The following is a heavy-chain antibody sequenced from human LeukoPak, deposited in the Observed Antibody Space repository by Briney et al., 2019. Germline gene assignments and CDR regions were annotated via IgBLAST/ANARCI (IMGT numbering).Heavy chain of an antibody. CDR2: ISAYNGNT. CDR3: ARDFSYYDFWSGSNWFDP. Sequence: ASVKASCKASGYTFTSCGISWVRQAPGQGLEWMGWISAYNGNTNYAQKLQGRVTMTTDTSTSTAYMELRSLRSDDTAVYYCARDFSYYDFWSGSNWFDPWGQGTLVTVSS. CDR1: GYTFTSCG. V-gene: IGHV1-18*01. J-gene: IGHJ5*02. D-gene: IGHD3-3*01.